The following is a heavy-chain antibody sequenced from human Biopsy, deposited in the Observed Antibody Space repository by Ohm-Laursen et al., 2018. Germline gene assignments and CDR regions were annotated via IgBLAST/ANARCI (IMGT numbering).Heavy chain of an antibody. V-gene: IGHV3-21*01. CDR1: GLTFSPYT. J-gene: IGHJ6*02. CDR3: ARIFLVGVTPGYGMDV. CDR2: ISSSGNFM. Sequence: SLRLSCSAPGLTFSPYTMTWVRQAPGKGLEWVSSISSSGNFMYYTDSVKGRFTISRDNAKNSLYLQMNSLRAEDTALYYCARIFLVGVTPGYGMDVWGQGTTVTVSS. D-gene: IGHD1-26*01.